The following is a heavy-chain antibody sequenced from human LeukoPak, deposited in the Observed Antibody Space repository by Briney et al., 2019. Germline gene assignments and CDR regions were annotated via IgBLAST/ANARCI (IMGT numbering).Heavy chain of an antibody. D-gene: IGHD6-13*01. Sequence: ASVKVSCKASGYTFTSYYMHWVRHAPGQGLEWMGIINPSGGSTSYEQKFQGRVTMTRDTSTSTVYMELSSLRSEDTAVYYCARDPAAGFDYFDYWGQGTLVTVSS. CDR3: ARDPAAGFDYFDY. V-gene: IGHV1-46*01. CDR1: GYTFTSYY. CDR2: INPSGGST. J-gene: IGHJ4*02.